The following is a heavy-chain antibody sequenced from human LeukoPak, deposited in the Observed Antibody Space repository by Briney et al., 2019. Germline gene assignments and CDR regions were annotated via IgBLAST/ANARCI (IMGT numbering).Heavy chain of an antibody. CDR3: ARRLTQYDCFDP. J-gene: IGHJ5*02. V-gene: IGHV6-1*01. CDR2: TYYRSTWYN. Sequence: SQTLSLTCAISGDSVSSNSVTWHWLRQSPSRGLEWLGRTYYRSTWYNDYAVSVRGRITVNPDTPKNQFSLHLNSVTPEDTAVYYCARRLTQYDCFDPWGQGILVTVSS. CDR1: GDSVSSNSVT. D-gene: IGHD2-2*01.